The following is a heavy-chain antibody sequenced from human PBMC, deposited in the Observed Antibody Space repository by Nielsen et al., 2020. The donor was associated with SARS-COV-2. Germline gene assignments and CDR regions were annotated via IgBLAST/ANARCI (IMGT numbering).Heavy chain of an antibody. CDR3: ARESGNYYDSSAYYFDY. CDR2: IYYSGST. V-gene: IGHV4-59*01. D-gene: IGHD3-22*01. J-gene: IGHJ4*02. CDR1: GGSISPYF. Sequence: GSLRLSCTVSGGSISPYFWSWVRQPPGKGLEWIGYIYYSGSTNYNPSLKSRVTISVDTSKNQFSLKLSSVTAADTAVYYCARESGNYYDSSAYYFDYWGQGTLVTVSS.